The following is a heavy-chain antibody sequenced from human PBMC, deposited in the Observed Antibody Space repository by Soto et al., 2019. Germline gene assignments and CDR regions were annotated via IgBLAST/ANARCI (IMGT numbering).Heavy chain of an antibody. V-gene: IGHV4-61*08. J-gene: IGHJ4*02. CDR2: IYYSGNT. D-gene: IGHD6-13*01. Sequence: PSETLSLTCTVSGGSISSGDYYWSWIRQPPGKGLEWIGYIYYSGNTNYNPSLKSRVAISIDTSKNQFSLKLSSVTAADTAVYFCARVFSSSWFYYFDSWGQGTLVTVSS. CDR3: ARVFSSSWFYYFDS. CDR1: GGSISSGDYY.